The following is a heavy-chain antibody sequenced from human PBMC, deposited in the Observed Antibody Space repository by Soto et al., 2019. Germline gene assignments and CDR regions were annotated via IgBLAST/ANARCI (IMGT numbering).Heavy chain of an antibody. CDR2: INAANGNI. Sequence: QVLLVQSGAEVRKPGASVRLSCVASGYTFTNYAINWVRQAPGQRPEWMGWINAANGNILSSRHLRDRVTMTIDTSVSTAYLDLTSLRSEDTAVYFCARRGISGTNNSYYGFDFWGQGTTVVVSS. V-gene: IGHV1-3*01. D-gene: IGHD1-20*01. CDR1: GYTFTNYA. CDR3: ARRGISGTNNSYYGFDF. J-gene: IGHJ6*02.